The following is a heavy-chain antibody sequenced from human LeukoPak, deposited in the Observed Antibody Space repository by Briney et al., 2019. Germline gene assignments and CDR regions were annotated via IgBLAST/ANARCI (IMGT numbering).Heavy chain of an antibody. V-gene: IGHV3-30*18. CDR3: AKDSEIAAAGSYWYFDL. CDR2: ISYDGSNK. Sequence: GGSLRLSRTASRFIFNNYAMDWVRHAPGKGRESVAVISYDGSNKNYRDTVTGRFTISRDNSKNTLYLQMNSLRAEDTAVYYCAKDSEIAAAGSYWYFDLWGRGTLVTVSS. CDR1: RFIFNNYA. D-gene: IGHD6-13*01. J-gene: IGHJ2*01.